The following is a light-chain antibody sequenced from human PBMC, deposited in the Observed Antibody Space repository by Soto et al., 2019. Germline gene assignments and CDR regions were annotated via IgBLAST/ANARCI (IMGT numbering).Light chain of an antibody. J-gene: IGLJ2*01. Sequence: QSALTQPASVSGSPGQSITISCTGTSSDVGSYNLVSWYQQHPGKAPKLMIYEGSKRPSGVSNRFSGSKSGNTASLTISGLQAEDEADYYCCSDAGSSNVVFGGGTKVTVL. CDR1: SSDVGSYNL. V-gene: IGLV2-23*01. CDR2: EGS. CDR3: CSDAGSSNVV.